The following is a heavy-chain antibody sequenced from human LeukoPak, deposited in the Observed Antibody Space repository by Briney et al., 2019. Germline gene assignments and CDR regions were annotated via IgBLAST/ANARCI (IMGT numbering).Heavy chain of an antibody. CDR1: GFTFDDYA. CDR2: ISWNSGSI. J-gene: IGHJ6*02. CDR3: AKAPLGKVDYYGMDV. V-gene: IGHV3-9*01. D-gene: IGHD7-27*01. Sequence: QTGGSLRLSCAASGFTFDDYAMHWVRQAPGKGLEWVSGISWNSGSIGYADSVKGRFTISRDNAKNSLYLQMNSLRAEDTALYYCAKAPLGKVDYYGMDVWGQGTTVTVSS.